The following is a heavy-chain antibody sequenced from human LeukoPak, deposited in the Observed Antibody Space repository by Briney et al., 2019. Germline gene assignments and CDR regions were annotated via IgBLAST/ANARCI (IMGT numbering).Heavy chain of an antibody. D-gene: IGHD2-2*01. J-gene: IGHJ6*02. CDR1: GYTFTSYA. Sequence: ASVKVSCKASGYTFTSYAIHLVRQAPGQRLEWMGWINGGNGNAKYSQEFQGRVTITRDTSANTAYMELSSLRSEDMALYYCAGGGSYAMDVWGQGTTVTVAS. V-gene: IGHV1-3*03. CDR2: INGGNGNA. CDR3: AGGGSYAMDV.